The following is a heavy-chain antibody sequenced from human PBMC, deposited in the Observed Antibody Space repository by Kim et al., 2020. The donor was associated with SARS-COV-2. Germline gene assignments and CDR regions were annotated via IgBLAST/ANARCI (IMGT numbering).Heavy chain of an antibody. J-gene: IGHJ6*02. CDR3: ARYGKGSGWYFGYYGMDV. CDR1: GYTFTSYY. CDR2: INPSGGST. V-gene: IGHV1-46*01. Sequence: ASVKVSCKASGYTFTSYYMHWVRQAPGQGLEWMGIINPSGGSTSYAQKFQGRVTMTRDTSTSTVYMELSSLRSEDTAVYYCARYGKGSGWYFGYYGMDVWGQGTTVTVSS. D-gene: IGHD6-19*01.